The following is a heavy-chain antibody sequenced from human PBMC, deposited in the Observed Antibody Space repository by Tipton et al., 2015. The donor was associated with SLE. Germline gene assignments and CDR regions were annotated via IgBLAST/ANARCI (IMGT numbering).Heavy chain of an antibody. J-gene: IGHJ4*02. D-gene: IGHD3-10*01. CDR2: INHSGST. CDR3: AGDYDSGSYRFDF. CDR1: GGSISETIYY. V-gene: IGHV4-39*07. Sequence: TLSLTCTVSGGSISETIYYWSWIRQPPGKGLEWIGEINHSGSTNYNPSLKSRVTISVDTSKNQFSLKLSSVTAADTAVYYCAGDYDSGSYRFDFWGQGTLVTVSS.